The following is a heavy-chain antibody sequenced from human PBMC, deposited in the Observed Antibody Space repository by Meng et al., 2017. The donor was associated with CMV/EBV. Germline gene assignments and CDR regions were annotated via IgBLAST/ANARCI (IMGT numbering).Heavy chain of an antibody. Sequence: GESLKISCVASGFTFSNYWISWVRQAPGKGLEWVSGINWNGGSTGYADSVKGRFTISRDNAKNSLYLQMNSLRAEDTALYYCARRSIEGRRWLQLPHFDYWGQGTLVTVSS. D-gene: IGHD5-24*01. CDR1: GFTFSNYW. CDR2: INWNGGST. J-gene: IGHJ4*02. V-gene: IGHV3-20*04. CDR3: ARRSIEGRRWLQLPHFDY.